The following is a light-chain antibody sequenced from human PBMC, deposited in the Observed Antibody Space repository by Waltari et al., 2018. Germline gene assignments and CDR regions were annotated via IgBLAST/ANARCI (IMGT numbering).Light chain of an antibody. CDR3: AAWDDSLSGRVV. J-gene: IGLJ2*01. CDR1: SPNIGSNY. CDR2: RNN. Sequence: QSVLTQPPSASGTPGQRVTISCSGRSPNIGSNYVNLYQHPQGTTPKLLIYRNNQRPSGVPDRFSGSKSGTSASLAISVLRSEDEADYYCAAWDDSLSGRVVFGGGTKLTVL. V-gene: IGLV1-47*01.